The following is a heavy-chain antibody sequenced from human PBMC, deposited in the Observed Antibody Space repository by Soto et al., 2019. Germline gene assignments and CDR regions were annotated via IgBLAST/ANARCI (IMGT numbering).Heavy chain of an antibody. V-gene: IGHV3-9*01. CDR1: GFSFRNYG. Sequence: GGSLRLSCAASGFSFRNYGMHWVRRVPGKGLEWVSGISWHSGTIGYADSVRGRFTISRDNAKNSFYLQMNSLKTEDTAVYYCVRTTYFSDSSGYTRCFDYWGQGTLVTVSS. CDR2: ISWHSGTI. D-gene: IGHD3-22*01. J-gene: IGHJ4*02. CDR3: VRTTYFSDSSGYTRCFDY.